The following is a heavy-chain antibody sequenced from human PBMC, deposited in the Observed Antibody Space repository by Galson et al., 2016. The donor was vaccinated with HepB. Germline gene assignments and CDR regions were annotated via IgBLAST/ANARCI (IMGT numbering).Heavy chain of an antibody. CDR3: VRGFRSGSRPSELVLDF. Sequence: SETLSLTCAVSGASVNSNNWWSWVRQSPEKGLEWIGEIYHSGSTNYNPPLKSRVTISVDKSKNHFSLRLSSVTAADTAVYYCVRGFRSGSRPSELVLDFWGQGTLVTVSS. CDR1: GASVNSNNW. D-gene: IGHD3-10*01. J-gene: IGHJ4*02. V-gene: IGHV4-4*02. CDR2: IYHSGST.